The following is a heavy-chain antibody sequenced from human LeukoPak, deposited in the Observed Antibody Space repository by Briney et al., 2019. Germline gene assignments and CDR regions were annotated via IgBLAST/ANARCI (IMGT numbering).Heavy chain of an antibody. CDR3: AGYCSSTGCYTVDY. CDR2: ISSSGSTI. CDR1: GFTFSDYY. V-gene: IGHV3-11*01. Sequence: GGSLRLSCAASGFTFSDYYMSWIRQAPGQGLEWVSYISSSGSTIYYADSVKGRFTISRDNAKNSLYLQMNSLRAEDTAVYYCAGYCSSTGCYTVDYWGQGTLVTVSS. D-gene: IGHD2-2*02. J-gene: IGHJ4*02.